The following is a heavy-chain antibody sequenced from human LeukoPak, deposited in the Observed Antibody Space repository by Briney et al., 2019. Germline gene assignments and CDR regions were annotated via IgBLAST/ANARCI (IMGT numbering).Heavy chain of an antibody. CDR2: IYHSEST. D-gene: IGHD6-19*01. CDR3: TRVAVPGTVDY. Sequence: SETLSLTCAVSGYSISSGYYWGWIRQPPGKGLEWIGSIYHSESTYYNPSLKSRATISVDTSKNQFSLKLTSVTATDTAVYYCTRVAVPGTVDYWGQGTLVTVSS. V-gene: IGHV4-38-2*01. J-gene: IGHJ4*02. CDR1: GYSISSGYY.